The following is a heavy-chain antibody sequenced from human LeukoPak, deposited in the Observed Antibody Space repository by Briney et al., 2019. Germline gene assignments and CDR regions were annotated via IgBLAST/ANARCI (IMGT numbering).Heavy chain of an antibody. V-gene: IGHV3-30*03. Sequence: GGSLRLSCAASGFTFSNYAIHWVRQAPGKGLEWVAVISYDGSTKYYADSVKGRFTISRDNSKNTLYLQMNSLRAEDTAVYYCARDSGGVPASFDYWGQGTLVTVSS. CDR2: ISYDGSTK. CDR3: ARDSGGVPASFDY. J-gene: IGHJ4*02. D-gene: IGHD2-2*01. CDR1: GFTFSNYA.